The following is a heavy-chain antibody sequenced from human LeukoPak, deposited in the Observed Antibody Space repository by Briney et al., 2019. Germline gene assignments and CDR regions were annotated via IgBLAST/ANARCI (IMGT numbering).Heavy chain of an antibody. J-gene: IGHJ4*02. CDR1: GLIISSYA. Sequence: GGSLRLSCAASGLIISSYAMSWVRQAPGKGLEWVSAISGSGGSTYYADSVRGRFTISRDNSENTLYPQMNSLRAEDTAVYYCAKIRSSSWYQSYFDYWGQGTLVTVSS. V-gene: IGHV3-23*01. CDR2: ISGSGGST. CDR3: AKIRSSSWYQSYFDY. D-gene: IGHD6-13*01.